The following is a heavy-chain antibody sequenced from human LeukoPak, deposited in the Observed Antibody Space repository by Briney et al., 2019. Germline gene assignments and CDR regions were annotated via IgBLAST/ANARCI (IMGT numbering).Heavy chain of an antibody. J-gene: IGHJ4*02. CDR1: GYTLTELS. CDR3: ARDLDMITFGGVIPLDY. V-gene: IGHV1-24*01. CDR2: FDPEDGET. Sequence: ASVKVSCKVSGYTLTELSMHWVRQAPGKGLEWMGGFDPEDGETIYAQKFQGRVTMTEDTSTDTAYMELSSLRSDDTAVYYCARDLDMITFGGVIPLDYWGQGTLVTVSS. D-gene: IGHD3-16*01.